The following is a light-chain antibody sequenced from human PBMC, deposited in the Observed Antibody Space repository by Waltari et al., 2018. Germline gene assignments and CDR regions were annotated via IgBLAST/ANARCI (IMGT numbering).Light chain of an antibody. CDR3: HQYNTFSGS. V-gene: IGKV1-5*03. CDR1: QTIKNW. CDR2: DAS. J-gene: IGKJ1*01. Sequence: DIQMTQSPSTLSASVGDKVTITCRASQTIKNWLAWYQLKPGKAPKILIYDASTLHSGVPSRFSGSRSETQFTLTISSLQPDDFATYFCHQYNTFSGSFGQGTKVEVK.